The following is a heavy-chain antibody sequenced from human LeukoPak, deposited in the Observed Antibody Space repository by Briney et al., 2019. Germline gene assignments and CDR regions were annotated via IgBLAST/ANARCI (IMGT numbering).Heavy chain of an antibody. Sequence: GGSLRLSCAASGFTFSSYTMHWVRQAPGKGLEWVAFISFDGSNTYYADSVKGRFTISRDNSKNTLYLQMNSLRAEDTAMYYCARAGYYLSPYFFDYWGQGTLVTVSS. V-gene: IGHV3-30-3*01. CDR2: ISFDGSNT. D-gene: IGHD3-3*01. CDR3: ARAGYYLSPYFFDY. CDR1: GFTFSSYT. J-gene: IGHJ4*02.